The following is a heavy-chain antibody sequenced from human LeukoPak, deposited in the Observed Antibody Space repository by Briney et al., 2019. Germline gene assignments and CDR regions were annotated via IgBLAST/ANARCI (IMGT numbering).Heavy chain of an antibody. CDR2: ISAYNGNT. D-gene: IGHD3-9*01. J-gene: IGHJ3*02. CDR3: ARWLRGYSDILRRAFDI. CDR1: GYTFSGYY. Sequence: ASVKVSCKASGYTFSGYYVHWVRQAPGQGLEWMGWISAYNGNTNYAQKLQGRVTMTTDTSTSTAYMELSRLTSDDTAVYYCARWLRGYSDILRRAFDIWGQGTMVTVSS. V-gene: IGHV1-18*04.